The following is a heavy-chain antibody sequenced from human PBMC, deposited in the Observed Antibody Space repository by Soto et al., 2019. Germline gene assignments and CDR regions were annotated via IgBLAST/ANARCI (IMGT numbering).Heavy chain of an antibody. D-gene: IGHD4-17*01. CDR1: GFTFSSYA. V-gene: IGHV3-23*01. J-gene: IGHJ6*02. Sequence: PGGSLRLSCAASGFTFSSYAMSWVRQAPGKGLDWVSAISGSGGSTYYADSVKGRFTISRDNSKNTLYLQMNSLRAEDTAVYYCAKKWHGDYGYYYYGMDVWGQGTTVTVSS. CDR3: AKKWHGDYGYYYYGMDV. CDR2: ISGSGGST.